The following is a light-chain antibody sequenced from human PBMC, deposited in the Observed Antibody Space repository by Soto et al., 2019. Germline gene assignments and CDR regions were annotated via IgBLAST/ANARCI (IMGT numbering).Light chain of an antibody. CDR2: GAS. J-gene: IGKJ1*01. V-gene: IGKV3-20*01. Sequence: ILLTQSPGTLSLSPGERATLSCRASQSVSSSYLAWYQQKPGQAPRLLIYGASSRATGIPDRFSGSGSGTDFTLTISRPEPEDFAVYYCRQYGSSPWTFGQGTKVDIK. CDR3: RQYGSSPWT. CDR1: QSVSSSY.